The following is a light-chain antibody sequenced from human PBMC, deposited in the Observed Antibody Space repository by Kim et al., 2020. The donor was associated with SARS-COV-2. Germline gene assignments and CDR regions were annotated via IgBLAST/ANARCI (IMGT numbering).Light chain of an antibody. CDR3: SAWDSSLSAWV. CDR2: RNN. J-gene: IGLJ3*02. CDR1: SNNVGNQG. V-gene: IGLV10-54*01. Sequence: QGAGGACSGDSNNVGNQGAAWLQQHQGHPPKLLSYRNNNRPSGISERLSASRSGNTASLTITGLQPEDEADYYCSAWDSSLSAWVFGGGTQLTVL.